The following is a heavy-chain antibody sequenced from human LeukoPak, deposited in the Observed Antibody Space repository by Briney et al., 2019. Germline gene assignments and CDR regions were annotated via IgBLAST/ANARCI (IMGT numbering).Heavy chain of an antibody. J-gene: IGHJ5*02. Sequence: SETLSLTCTVSGGSISSSSYYWGWIRQPPGKGLEWIGNIYYSGSTYYNPSLKSRVTISVDTSKNQFSLKLSSVTAADTAVYYCARQRNWFDPWGQGTLVTVSS. CDR1: GGSISSSSYY. V-gene: IGHV4-39*07. CDR3: ARQRNWFDP. CDR2: IYYSGST.